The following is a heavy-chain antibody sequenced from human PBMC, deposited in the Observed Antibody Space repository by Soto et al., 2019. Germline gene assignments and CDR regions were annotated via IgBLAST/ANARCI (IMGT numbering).Heavy chain of an antibody. CDR3: ARGSGHIVVVPAAIPDYYYGMDV. CDR1: GFTFSSYW. J-gene: IGHJ6*02. D-gene: IGHD2-2*02. CDR2: INSDGSST. V-gene: IGHV3-74*01. Sequence: VSLRLSCAASGFTFSSYWMHWVRQAPGKGLVWVSRINSDGSSTSYADSVKGRFTISRDNAKNTLYLQMNSLRAEDTAVYYCARGSGHIVVVPAAIPDYYYGMDVWGQGTTVTVSS.